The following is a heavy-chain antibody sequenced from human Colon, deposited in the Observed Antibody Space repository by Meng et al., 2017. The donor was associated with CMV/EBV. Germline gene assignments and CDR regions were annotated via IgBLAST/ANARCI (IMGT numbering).Heavy chain of an antibody. Sequence: GESLKISCAASGFTFSSHWMHWVRQAPGKGLVWVSRFNSDGSSTTYADSVKGRFTFSRDSAKGTLYLQMNSLRAEATAVYYCAASGVPAALFGGAIQHWGQGTLVTVSS. D-gene: IGHD2-2*01. J-gene: IGHJ1*01. CDR1: GFTFSSHW. CDR3: AASGVPAALFGGAIQH. V-gene: IGHV3-74*01. CDR2: FNSDGSST.